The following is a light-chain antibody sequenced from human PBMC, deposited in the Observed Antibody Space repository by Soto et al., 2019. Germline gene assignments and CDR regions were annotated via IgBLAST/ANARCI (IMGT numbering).Light chain of an antibody. CDR2: EVS. CDR3: SSHAGNNNWGV. J-gene: IGLJ3*02. Sequence: QSALTQPPSASGSPGQSVTISCTGTSSDIGGYNFVSWYQQHPGKAPKLMIYEVSKRPSGVPDRFSGSKSGNTASLTVSGFQGEDEAAYYCSSHAGNNNWGVFGGGTKLTVL. CDR1: SSDIGGYNF. V-gene: IGLV2-8*01.